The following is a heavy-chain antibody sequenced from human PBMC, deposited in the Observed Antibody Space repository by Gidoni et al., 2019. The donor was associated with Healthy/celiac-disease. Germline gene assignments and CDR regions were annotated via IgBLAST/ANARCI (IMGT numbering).Heavy chain of an antibody. V-gene: IGHV3-43*01. J-gene: IGHJ5*02. CDR1: GFTFDDYT. D-gene: IGHD3-22*01. CDR2: ISWDGGST. CDR3: AKDSGYYYDVGENWFDP. Sequence: EVQLVESGGVVVQPGGSLRLSCAASGFTFDDYTMHWVRQAPGKGLEWVSLISWDGGSTYYADSVKGRFTISRDNSKNSLYLQMNSLRTEDTALYYCAKDSGYYYDVGENWFDPWGQGTLVTVSS.